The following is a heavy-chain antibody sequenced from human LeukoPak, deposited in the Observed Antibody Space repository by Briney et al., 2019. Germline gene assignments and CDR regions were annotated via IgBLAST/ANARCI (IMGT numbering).Heavy chain of an antibody. V-gene: IGHV4-34*01. J-gene: IGHJ4*02. D-gene: IGHD6-19*01. CDR3: ARGGLASDY. CDR1: GGSFSGYY. Sequence: SETLSLTCAVYGGSFSGYYWSWIRQPPGKGLEWIGEINHSGSSNYNPSLKSRVTISVDTSKNQFSLKLSSVTAADTAVYYCARGGLASDYWGQGTLVTVSS. CDR2: INHSGSS.